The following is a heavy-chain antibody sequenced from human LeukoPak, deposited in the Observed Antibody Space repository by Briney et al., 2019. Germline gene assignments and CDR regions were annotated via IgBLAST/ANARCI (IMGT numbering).Heavy chain of an antibody. J-gene: IGHJ4*02. Sequence: KTSETLSLTCTVSGGSIRSSSYYWGWIRQPPGKGLEWIVSIYYSGSTYYNASLKSPGPLSVATSTHPFSLKLNSVTAAHTAVYYCARGTMTTVTYYFDYWGQGTLVTVSS. V-gene: IGHV4-39*02. CDR1: GGSIRSSSYY. D-gene: IGHD4-17*01. CDR2: IYYSGST. CDR3: ARGTMTTVTYYFDY.